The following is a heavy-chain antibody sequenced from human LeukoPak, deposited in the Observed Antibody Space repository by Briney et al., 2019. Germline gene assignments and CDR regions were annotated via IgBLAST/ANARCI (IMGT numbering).Heavy chain of an antibody. V-gene: IGHV3-33*06. J-gene: IGHJ5*02. CDR2: IWYDGSNK. D-gene: IGHD6-13*01. CDR1: GFTFSSYG. CDR3: TKSSIAAAGTSDWFDP. Sequence: GRSLRLSCAASGFTFSSYGMHWVRQAPGKGLEWVAVIWYDGSNKYYADSVKGRFTISRDNYKNTLYLQMNSLRAEDTAVYYCTKSSIAAAGTSDWFDPWGQGTLVTVSS.